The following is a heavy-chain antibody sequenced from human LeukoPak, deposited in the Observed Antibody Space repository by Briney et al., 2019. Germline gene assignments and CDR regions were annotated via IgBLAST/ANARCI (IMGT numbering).Heavy chain of an antibody. Sequence: ASVKVSCKASGYIFTGYYMHWVRQAPGQGLEWMGWINPNNGGTNYAQNFQGRVTMTRDTSISTAYMNLSRLRSDDTAVYYCARGISRLERQDYWGQGTLVTVSS. CDR3: ARGISRLERQDY. D-gene: IGHD1-1*01. CDR1: GYIFTGYY. J-gene: IGHJ4*02. V-gene: IGHV1-2*02. CDR2: INPNNGGT.